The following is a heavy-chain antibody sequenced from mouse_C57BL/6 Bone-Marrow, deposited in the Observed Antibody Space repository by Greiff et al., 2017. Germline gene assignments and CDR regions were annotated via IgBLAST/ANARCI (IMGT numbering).Heavy chain of an antibody. CDR3: ARLDTTVVAPHYYAMDY. D-gene: IGHD1-1*01. Sequence: EVQVVESGGDLVKPGGSLKLSCAASGFTFSSYGMSWVRQTPDKRLEWVATISSGGSYTYYPDSVKGRFTISRDNAKNTLYLQMSSLKSEDTAMYYCARLDTTVVAPHYYAMDYWGQGTSVTVSS. CDR2: ISSGGSYT. V-gene: IGHV5-6*01. J-gene: IGHJ4*01. CDR1: GFTFSSYG.